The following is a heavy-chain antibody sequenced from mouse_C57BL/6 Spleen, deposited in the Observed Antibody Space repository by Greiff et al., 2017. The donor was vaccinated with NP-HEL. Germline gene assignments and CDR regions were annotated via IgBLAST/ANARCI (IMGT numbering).Heavy chain of an antibody. V-gene: IGHV1-52*01. CDR1: GYTFTSYW. D-gene: IGHD3-2*02. J-gene: IGHJ2*01. Sequence: QVQLQQSGAELVRPGSSVKLSCKASGYTFTSYWMHWVKQRPIQGLEWIGNIDPSDSETHYNQKFKDKATLTVDKSSSTAYMQLSSLTSEDSAVYYCARSGQLRPYYFDYWGQGTTLTVSS. CDR3: ARSGQLRPYYFDY. CDR2: IDPSDSET.